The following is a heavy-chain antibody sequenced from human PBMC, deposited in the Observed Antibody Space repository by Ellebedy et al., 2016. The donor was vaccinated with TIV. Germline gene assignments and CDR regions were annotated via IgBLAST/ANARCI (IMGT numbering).Heavy chain of an antibody. CDR3: ARDFDCSSATCYDGGFDY. CDR1: GFTFSSYW. CDR2: IKQDGSEK. D-gene: IGHD2-2*01. Sequence: LSLTCAASGFTFSSYWMSWVRQAPGKGLEWVANIKQDGSEKYYVDSVKGRFTISRDNAKNSLYLQMNSLRAEDTAVYYCARDFDCSSATCYDGGFDYWGQGTLVTVSS. J-gene: IGHJ4*02. V-gene: IGHV3-7*01.